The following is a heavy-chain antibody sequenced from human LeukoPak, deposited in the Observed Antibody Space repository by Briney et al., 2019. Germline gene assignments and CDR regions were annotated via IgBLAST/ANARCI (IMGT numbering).Heavy chain of an antibody. D-gene: IGHD4-17*01. V-gene: IGHV3-21*01. CDR1: GFTFCSYS. J-gene: IGHJ4*02. CDR3: ARAGGSTVPHSDY. Sequence: GGSLRLSCAASGFTFCSYSMNWIRQAPGKGLEWVSSISSSTSYIYYADSVKGRFTISKDNAKNSLYLQMNSLRAEDTAVYYCARAGGSTVPHSDYWGQGTLVTVSS. CDR2: ISSSTSYI.